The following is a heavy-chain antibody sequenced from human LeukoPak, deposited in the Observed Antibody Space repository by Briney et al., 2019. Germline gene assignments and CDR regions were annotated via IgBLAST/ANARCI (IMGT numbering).Heavy chain of an antibody. CDR1: GGSMSSYH. CDR3: ARYVVRNAFDI. J-gene: IGHJ3*02. V-gene: IGHV4-4*07. CDR2: IDTSGST. D-gene: IGHD3-22*01. Sequence: SETLSLTYTVSGGSMSSYHWSWIRQPAGKGLEWIGRIDTSGSTNYNFSLKSRVTMSIDTSKNQFSLKLRSVTAADTAVYYCARYVVRNAFDIWGQGTMVTVSS.